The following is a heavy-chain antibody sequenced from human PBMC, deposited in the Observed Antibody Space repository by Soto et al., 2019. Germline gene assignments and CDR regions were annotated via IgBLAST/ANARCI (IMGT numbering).Heavy chain of an antibody. CDR1: GGSFSGYY. Sequence: KTSETLSLTCAVYGGSFSGYYWSWIRQPPGKGLEWIGEINHSGSTNYNPSLKSRVTISVDTSKNQFSLKLSSVTAADTAVYYCARGRRVRGVIIRRGYYGMDVWGQGTTVTVSS. CDR3: ARGRRVRGVIIRRGYYGMDV. CDR2: INHSGST. D-gene: IGHD3-10*01. J-gene: IGHJ6*02. V-gene: IGHV4-34*01.